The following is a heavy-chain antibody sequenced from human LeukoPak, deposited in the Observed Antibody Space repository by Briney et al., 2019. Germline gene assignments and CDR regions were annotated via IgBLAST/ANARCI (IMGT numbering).Heavy chain of an antibody. CDR2: ISASGGTT. J-gene: IGHJ3*02. Sequence: GRSLRLSCAASGFTFNNYGMSWVRQAPGKGLEWVSGISASGGTTYYADSVKGRFTISRDISKNTLYLQMNTLRAEDTAIYYCAKDRRTLDAFDIWGQGTMVTVSS. V-gene: IGHV3-23*01. CDR3: AKDRRTLDAFDI. CDR1: GFTFNNYG.